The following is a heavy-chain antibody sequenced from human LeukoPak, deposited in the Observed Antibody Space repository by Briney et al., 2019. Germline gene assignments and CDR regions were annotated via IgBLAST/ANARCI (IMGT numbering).Heavy chain of an antibody. D-gene: IGHD1-26*01. V-gene: IGHV4-4*02. J-gene: IGHJ3*02. CDR1: VGSISSNMW. Sequence: PSETLSLTCRVSVGSISSNMWWSWVRQTPGKGLEWFGEIYHRGSTNYNPSLRSRVTISLDKSKNQCSLKLSSVTAADTAVYYCARDSSIVGTTGAFDIWGQGTMVIVSS. CDR3: ARDSSIVGTTGAFDI. CDR2: IYHRGST.